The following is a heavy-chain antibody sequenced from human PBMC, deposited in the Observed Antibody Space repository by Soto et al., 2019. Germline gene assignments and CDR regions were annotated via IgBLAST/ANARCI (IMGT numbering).Heavy chain of an antibody. J-gene: IGHJ4*02. D-gene: IGHD4-17*01. CDR2: IYPSDSDT. Sequence: GESLKISCQVSGYTFTIYWIGWVRQMPGKGLEWMGIIYPSDSDTRYSPSFQGQVTITADQSINTAYLQWDSLKASDTAIYYCARPANTVADHFDLWGQGTPVTVSS. CDR1: GYTFTIYW. V-gene: IGHV5-51*01. CDR3: ARPANTVADHFDL.